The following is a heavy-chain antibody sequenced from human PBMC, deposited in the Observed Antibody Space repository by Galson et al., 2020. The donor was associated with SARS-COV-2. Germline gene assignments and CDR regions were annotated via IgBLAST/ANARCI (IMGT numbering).Heavy chain of an antibody. D-gene: IGHD1-7*01. Sequence: GESLKISCAASGFTFSSYWMSWVRQAPGKGLEWVANIKQDGSEKYYVDSVKGRFTISRDNAKNSLYLQMNSLRAEDTAVYYCAREEEGNFVNYYYYMDVWGKGTTVTVSS. CDR1: GFTFSSYW. V-gene: IGHV3-7*03. CDR3: AREEEGNFVNYYYYMDV. CDR2: IKQDGSEK. J-gene: IGHJ6*03.